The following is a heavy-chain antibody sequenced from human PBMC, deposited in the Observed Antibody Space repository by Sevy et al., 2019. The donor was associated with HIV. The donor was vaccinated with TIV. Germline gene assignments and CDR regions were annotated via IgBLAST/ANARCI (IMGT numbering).Heavy chain of an antibody. D-gene: IGHD3-22*01. V-gene: IGHV3-15*01. J-gene: IGHJ4*02. CDR1: GFTFSNAW. CDR2: IKSKIDGETT. Sequence: GGSLRLSCAVSGFTFSNAWMNWVRQAPGTGLQWVGLIKSKIDGETTDYVAPVKRRFTISRDDSTNTLYLQMNSLKTEDTGVYYCATAPGYYDSAPFDYWGPGTLVTVSS. CDR3: ATAPGYYDSAPFDY.